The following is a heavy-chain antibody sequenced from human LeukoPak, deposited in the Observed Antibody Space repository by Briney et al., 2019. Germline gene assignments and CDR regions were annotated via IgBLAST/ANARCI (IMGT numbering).Heavy chain of an antibody. D-gene: IGHD6-13*01. V-gene: IGHV4-4*07. CDR1: GGSISSYY. CDR2: IYTSGST. J-gene: IGHJ4*02. CDR3: ARESTLAGTARYLDS. Sequence: TSETLSLTCTVSGGSISSYYWTWVRQPAGKGLEWIGRIYTSGSTNYSPSLKSRVTMSVDTSKNEFSLKLNSVTAADTAVYYCARESTLAGTARYLDSWGQGTLVTVSS.